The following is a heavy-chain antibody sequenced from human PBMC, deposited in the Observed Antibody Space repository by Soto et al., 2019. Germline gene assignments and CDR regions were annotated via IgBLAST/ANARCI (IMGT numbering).Heavy chain of an antibody. Sequence: EVQLVESGGGLVQPGGSLRLSCAASGFTFSSYWMHWVRQAPGKGLVWVSRINSEGSSTSYADSVKGRFTISRDNAKNPLYLQMNSMRAADTAVYYCARAISYGDYVDYWGQGTLVTVSS. CDR2: INSEGSST. CDR3: ARAISYGDYVDY. D-gene: IGHD4-17*01. CDR1: GFTFSSYW. V-gene: IGHV3-74*01. J-gene: IGHJ4*02.